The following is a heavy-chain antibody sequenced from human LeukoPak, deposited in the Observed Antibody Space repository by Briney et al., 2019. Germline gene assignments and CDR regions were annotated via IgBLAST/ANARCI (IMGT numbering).Heavy chain of an antibody. D-gene: IGHD2-2*01. CDR3: ATLEVPAAMIDAFHI. Sequence: GGSLRLSCAASGFTFSNYGMTWVRQAPGKGLEWLSSISSSGDTTYYADSVKGRFAISRDTSKSTVYLQMNSLRAEDTAVYYCATLEVPAAMIDAFHIWGQGTMVTVSS. CDR2: ISSSGDTT. V-gene: IGHV3-23*01. J-gene: IGHJ3*02. CDR1: GFTFSNYG.